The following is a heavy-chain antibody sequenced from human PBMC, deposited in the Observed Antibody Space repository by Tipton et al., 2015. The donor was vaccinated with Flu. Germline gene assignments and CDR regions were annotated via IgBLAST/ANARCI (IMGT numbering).Heavy chain of an antibody. CDR2: ICPGSP. CDR1: GDSIGIDYY. Sequence: TLSLTCAVSGDSIGIDYYWGWIRQPPGKGLQWIGNICPGSPYYNSSLRGRVTISVDTSKNQFSLKLNSVTAADTAVYYCARSTYYYGSGSSDYWGQGSLVTVSS. V-gene: IGHV4-38-2*01. J-gene: IGHJ4*02. D-gene: IGHD3-10*01. CDR3: ARSTYYYGSGSSDY.